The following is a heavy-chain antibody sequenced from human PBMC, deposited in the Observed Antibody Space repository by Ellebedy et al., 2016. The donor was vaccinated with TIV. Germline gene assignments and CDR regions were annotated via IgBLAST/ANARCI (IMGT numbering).Heavy chain of an antibody. J-gene: IGHJ4*02. V-gene: IGHV1-8*01. Sequence: ASVKVSCXASGYTFTSYDINWVRQATGQGLEWLGWMNPNSGNTGYAQKFQGRVTMTRDTSISTAYMELSSLSSEDTAVYFCARSCSPSCWECLEYWGQGVLVTVSS. D-gene: IGHD2-2*01. CDR1: GYTFTSYD. CDR3: ARSCSPSCWECLEY. CDR2: MNPNSGNT.